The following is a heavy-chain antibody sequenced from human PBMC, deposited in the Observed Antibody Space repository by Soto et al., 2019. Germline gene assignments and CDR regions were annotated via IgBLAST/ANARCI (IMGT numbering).Heavy chain of an antibody. CDR3: AKRRGAGGHFDY. CDR2: VSIGGST. V-gene: IGHV3-23*01. Sequence: GGSLSLSCAASGFTFSSYAMGWVRQGPGKGLEWVAVVSIGGSTHYADSVRGRFTISRDNSKNTLSLQMNSLTAEDTAIYFCAKRRGAGGHFDYWGQGALVTVS. CDR1: GFTFSSYA. D-gene: IGHD2-15*01. J-gene: IGHJ4*02.